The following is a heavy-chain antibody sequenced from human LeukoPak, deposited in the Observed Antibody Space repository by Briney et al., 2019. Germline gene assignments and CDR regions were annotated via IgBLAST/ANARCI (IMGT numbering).Heavy chain of an antibody. D-gene: IGHD3-22*01. CDR1: GFTVSSNY. CDR2: IYNGGST. J-gene: IGHJ4*02. V-gene: IGHV3-53*01. CDR3: ASLPRSSGYTRDY. Sequence: PGGSLRLSCATSGFTVSSNYMSWVRQAPGKGLEWVSLIYNGGSTYYADSVKGRFTISRDNSKNTLCLQMNSLRAEDTAVYYCASLPRSSGYTRDYWGQGTLVTVSS.